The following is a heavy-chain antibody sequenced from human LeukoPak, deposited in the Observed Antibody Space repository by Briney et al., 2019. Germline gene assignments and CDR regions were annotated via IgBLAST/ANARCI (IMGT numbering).Heavy chain of an antibody. CDR1: GASISSYY. CDR2: YSGST. V-gene: IGHV4-59*01. Sequence: PSETLSLTCTVSGASISSYYWSWIRQPPGKGLEWIGYYSGSTNYNPSLKSRVTISVDTSKNQFSLKLSSVTAADTAVYYCARHRWFDAWGQGTLVTVSS. CDR3: ARHRWFDA. J-gene: IGHJ5*02.